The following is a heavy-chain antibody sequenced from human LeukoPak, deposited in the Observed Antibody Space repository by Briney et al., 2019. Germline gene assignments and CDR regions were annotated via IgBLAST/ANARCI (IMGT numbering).Heavy chain of an antibody. Sequence: SETLSLTCTVSGGSISSSSYYWGWIRQPPGKGLEWIGSIYYSGSTYYNPSLKSRVTISVDTSKNQFSLKLSSVTAADTAVYYCARYSTSWDYWGQGTLVTVSS. V-gene: IGHV4-39*07. CDR1: GGSISSSSYY. J-gene: IGHJ4*02. CDR2: IYYSGST. D-gene: IGHD2-2*01. CDR3: ARYSTSWDY.